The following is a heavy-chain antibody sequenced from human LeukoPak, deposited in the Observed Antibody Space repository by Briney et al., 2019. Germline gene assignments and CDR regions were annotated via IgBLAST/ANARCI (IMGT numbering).Heavy chain of an antibody. CDR2: ISSGSSTI. CDR3: ANPPGVVVPAAI. J-gene: IGHJ4*02. V-gene: IGHV3-48*01. Sequence: GGSLRLSCAASGFTFSSYTMNWVRQAPGKGLEWVSYISSGSSTIYYADSVKGRFSISRDNSKNTLYLQMNSLRAEDTAVYYCANPPGVVVPAAIGGQGTLVTVSS. D-gene: IGHD2-2*01. CDR1: GFTFSSYT.